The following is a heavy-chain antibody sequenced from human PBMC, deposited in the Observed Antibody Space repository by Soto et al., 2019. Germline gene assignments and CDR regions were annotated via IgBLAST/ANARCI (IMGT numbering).Heavy chain of an antibody. J-gene: IGHJ4*02. Sequence: GGSLRLSCAASGFAFRTYAMAWVRQAPGKGLEWVSGIWGSGDRTFYADSVKGRFTVSRDNFKNTLYLEMDSLRPEDTAIYYCARGGGYCTPTSCAIDSWGRGTPVTVSS. CDR3: ARGGGYCTPTSCAIDS. CDR2: IWGSGDRT. D-gene: IGHD2-8*01. CDR1: GFAFRTYA. V-gene: IGHV3-23*01.